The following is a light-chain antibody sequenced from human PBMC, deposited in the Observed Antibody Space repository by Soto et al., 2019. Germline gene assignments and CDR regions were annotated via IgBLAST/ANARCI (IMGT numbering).Light chain of an antibody. Sequence: EIVMTQSPATLSVSPGGRATLSCRASQSVSSNLAWYQQKPGQAPRLLIYGASTRATGFPARFSGSGSGTEFTLTISSLQSEDFAVYYCQQYSSSPPLTFGGGTKVEIK. J-gene: IGKJ4*01. CDR2: GAS. CDR1: QSVSSN. V-gene: IGKV3-15*01. CDR3: QQYSSSPPLT.